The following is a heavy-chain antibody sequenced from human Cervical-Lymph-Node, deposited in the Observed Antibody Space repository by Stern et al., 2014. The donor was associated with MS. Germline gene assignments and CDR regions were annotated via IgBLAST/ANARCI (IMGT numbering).Heavy chain of an antibody. CDR1: GFTFSSYG. J-gene: IGHJ4*02. CDR3: AGYYYDSSGYYPPFDY. Sequence: VQLVESGGGVVQPGRSLRLSCAASGFTFSSYGMHWVRQAPGKGLEWVAVISYDVSNKYYAASVKGRFTISRDNSKNTLYLQMNSLRAEDTAVYYCAGYYYDSSGYYPPFDYWGQGTLVTVSS. V-gene: IGHV3-30*03. CDR2: ISYDVSNK. D-gene: IGHD3-22*01.